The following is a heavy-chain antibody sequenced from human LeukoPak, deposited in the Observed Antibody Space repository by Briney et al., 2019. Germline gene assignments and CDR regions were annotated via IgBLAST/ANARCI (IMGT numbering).Heavy chain of an antibody. V-gene: IGHV3-21*01. CDR2: ISSSSSYI. CDR1: GFTFSSYS. Sequence: GGSLRLSCAASGFTFSSYSMNWVRQAPGKGLEWVSSISSSSSYIYYADSVKGRSTISRDNAKNSLYLQMNSLRAEDTAVYYCARARSRGDITGTASWFDPWGLGTLVTVSS. CDR3: ARARSRGDITGTASWFDP. D-gene: IGHD1-20*01. J-gene: IGHJ5*02.